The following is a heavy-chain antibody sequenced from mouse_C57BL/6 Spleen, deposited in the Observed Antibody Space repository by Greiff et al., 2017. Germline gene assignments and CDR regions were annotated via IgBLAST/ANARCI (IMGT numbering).Heavy chain of an antibody. CDR2: INPNNGGT. CDR1: GYTFTDYY. J-gene: IGHJ2*01. CDR3: ARSDTTVVADY. V-gene: IGHV1-26*01. D-gene: IGHD1-1*01. Sequence: VQLQQSGPELVKPGASVKISCKASGYTFTDYYMNWVKQSHGKSLEWIGDINPNNGGTSYNQKFKGKATLTVDKSSSTAYMELRSLTSEDSAVYYCARSDTTVVADYWGQGTTLTVSS.